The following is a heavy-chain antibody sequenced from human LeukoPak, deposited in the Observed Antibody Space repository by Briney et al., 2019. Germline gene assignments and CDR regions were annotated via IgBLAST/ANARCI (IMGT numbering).Heavy chain of an antibody. CDR3: ARGRSLWFGVFDY. V-gene: IGHV4-34*01. CDR1: GGSFSGYY. CDR2: INHSGST. Sequence: SETLSLTCAVYGGSFSGYYWSWIRQPPGKGLEWIGEINHSGSTNYNPSLKSRVTISVDTSKNQLSLKLSSVTAADTAVYYCARGRSLWFGVFDYWGQGTLVTVSS. D-gene: IGHD3-10*01. J-gene: IGHJ4*02.